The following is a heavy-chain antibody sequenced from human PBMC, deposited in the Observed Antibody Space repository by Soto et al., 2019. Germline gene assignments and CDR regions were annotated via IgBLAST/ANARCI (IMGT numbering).Heavy chain of an antibody. CDR3: ARDGSGH. CDR2: IYTGGCT. D-gene: IGHD6-25*01. Sequence: GGSLRLSCAASVLTVSSNPMSWVRQAPGKGLGWVSVIYTGGCTHXSDSVKCRXXISRENSKNSLXLEMNXLRPEDTAVYYCARDGSGHWRQGTLVTVSS. V-gene: IGHV3-66*01. J-gene: IGHJ4*02. CDR1: VLTVSSNP.